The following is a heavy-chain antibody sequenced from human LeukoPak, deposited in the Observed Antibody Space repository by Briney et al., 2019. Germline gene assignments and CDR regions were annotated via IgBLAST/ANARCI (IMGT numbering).Heavy chain of an antibody. CDR3: ARDLGGSYPFDY. V-gene: IGHV3-21*01. Sequence: PGGSLRLSCAASGFTFSSYNMNWVRQAPGKGLEWVSSISSSSSHIYYADSVKGRFTISRDNAKNSLYLQMNSLRAEDTAVYYCARDLGGSYPFDYWGQGTLVTVSS. J-gene: IGHJ4*02. CDR2: ISSSSSHI. D-gene: IGHD1-26*01. CDR1: GFTFSSYN.